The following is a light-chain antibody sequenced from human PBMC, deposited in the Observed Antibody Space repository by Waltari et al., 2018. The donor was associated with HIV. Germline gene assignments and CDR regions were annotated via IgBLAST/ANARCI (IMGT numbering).Light chain of an antibody. V-gene: IGLV1-47*02. CDR2: SKN. Sequence: QSVLTQPPSASGTPGHRVTISCSGSSSNIGGNFVLWYHQCPEAVPKRLICSKNQRPSVVPDLFSGSNTGNSASLASSGLRSEDEPYYYCTTWDESLSGPVFGGRTNLTVL. CDR1: SSNIGGNF. J-gene: IGLJ2*01. CDR3: TTWDESLSGPV.